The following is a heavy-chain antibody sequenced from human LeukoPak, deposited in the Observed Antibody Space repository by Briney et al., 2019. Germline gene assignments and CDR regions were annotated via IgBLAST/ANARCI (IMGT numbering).Heavy chain of an antibody. D-gene: IGHD1-1*01. J-gene: IGHJ3*02. CDR1: GYSFTSYW. CDR3: ARSTTGTTFPDAFDI. CDR2: IYPGDSDT. V-gene: IGHV5-51*01. Sequence: GESLKISCKGSGYSFTSYWIGWVRQMPGKGLEWMGIIYPGDSDTRYSPSFQGQVTISADKSISTAYLQWSSLKASDTAMYYCARSTTGTTFPDAFDIWGQGTMVTVSS.